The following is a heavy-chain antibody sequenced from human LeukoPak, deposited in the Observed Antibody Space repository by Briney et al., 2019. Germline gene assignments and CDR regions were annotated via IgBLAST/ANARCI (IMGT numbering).Heavy chain of an antibody. CDR3: AKEGEDTMIVGDLYYFDY. Sequence: GGSLRLSCAASGFTFSSYGMHWVRQAPGKGLEWVAVISYDGSNKYYADSVKGRFTISRDNSKNTLYLQMNSLRAEDTAVYYCAKEGEDTMIVGDLYYFDYWGQGTLVTVSS. CDR2: ISYDGSNK. V-gene: IGHV3-30*18. D-gene: IGHD3-22*01. J-gene: IGHJ4*02. CDR1: GFTFSSYG.